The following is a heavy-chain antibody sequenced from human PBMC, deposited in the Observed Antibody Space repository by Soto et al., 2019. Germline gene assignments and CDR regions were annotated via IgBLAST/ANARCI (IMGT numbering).Heavy chain of an antibody. D-gene: IGHD2-2*01. Sequence: QVQLVESGGGVVQPGGSLRLSCEASGFTFSKFGIHWVRQAPGKGLEWVAVVSYDGSFKYYADSVKGRFTISRDNSKNTLYRQSNSLRPEDSALTSWAKDADQLLVDYYYSDTDAWCQGTRV. J-gene: IGHJ6*02. V-gene: IGHV3-30*18. CDR3: AKDADQLLVDYYYSDTDA. CDR2: VSYDGSFK. CDR1: GFTFSKFG.